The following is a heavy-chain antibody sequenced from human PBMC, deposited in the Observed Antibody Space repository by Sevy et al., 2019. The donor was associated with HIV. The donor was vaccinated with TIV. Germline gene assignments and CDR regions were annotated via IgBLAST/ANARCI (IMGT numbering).Heavy chain of an antibody. Sequence: GGSLRLSCAASRFTFSNYWMSWVRQAPGKGLEWVANIKQDGREKYYVDAVKGRFTISRDNAMNSLYLQMNSLRAEDTAVYYCAREGAISFIVGATTGAFDIWGLGTMVTVSS. CDR1: RFTFSNYW. CDR2: IKQDGREK. CDR3: AREGAISFIVGATTGAFDI. V-gene: IGHV3-7*01. J-gene: IGHJ3*02. D-gene: IGHD1-26*01.